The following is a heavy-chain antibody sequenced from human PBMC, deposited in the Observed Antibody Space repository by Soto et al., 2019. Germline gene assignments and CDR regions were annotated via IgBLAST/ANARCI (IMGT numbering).Heavy chain of an antibody. CDR2: ISYDGSNK. Sequence: QVQLVESGGGVVQPGRSLRLSCAASGFTFSHYGIHWVRQAPGKGLEWLAVISYDGSNKHYADSVKGRFTVSRDNSKNTLYLQMNSLRAEDTAVYFCARYSGKHQGPIDYWGQGTLVTVSS. CDR3: ARYSGKHQGPIDY. D-gene: IGHD1-26*01. J-gene: IGHJ4*02. V-gene: IGHV3-30*03. CDR1: GFTFSHYG.